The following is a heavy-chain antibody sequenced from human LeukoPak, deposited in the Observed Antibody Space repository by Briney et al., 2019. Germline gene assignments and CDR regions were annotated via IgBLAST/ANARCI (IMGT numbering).Heavy chain of an antibody. CDR3: SSGRGY. J-gene: IGHJ4*02. CDR2: INPDGSET. D-gene: IGHD3-10*01. Sequence: GGSLKLSCTASGFTFNTYGMNWVRQAPGQGLEWVANINPDGSETYYVDSVEGRFTISRDNSKNSLYIQMSSLRAEDTAVYYCSSGRGYWGQGALATVSS. CDR1: GFTFNTYG. V-gene: IGHV3-7*01.